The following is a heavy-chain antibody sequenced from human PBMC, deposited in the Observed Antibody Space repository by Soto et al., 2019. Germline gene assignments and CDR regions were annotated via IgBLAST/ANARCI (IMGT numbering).Heavy chain of an antibody. CDR1: GYTFTQHA. J-gene: IGHJ4*02. Sequence: GASVKVSCKASGYTFTQHAMHWVRQAPGQRLEWMGWINPGNGYTESSQQFQGRVTITRDTSASTVYLELSALRFEDTAVYYCACGRATAIGKYGGNSPSDYWGQGTLVTVSS. CDR2: INPGNGYT. V-gene: IGHV1-3*01. D-gene: IGHD2-21*02. CDR3: ACGRATAIGKYGGNSPSDY.